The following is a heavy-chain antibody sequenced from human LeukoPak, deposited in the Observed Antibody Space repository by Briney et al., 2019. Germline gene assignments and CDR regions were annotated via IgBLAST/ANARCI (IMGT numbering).Heavy chain of an antibody. CDR1: GGSISSYY. Sequence: SETLSLTCTVAGGSISSYYWSWSRQPPGKGLEWIGYIYCSGSTNYNPSLKSRVTISVDPSKNEFSLNLSSVTAADTAVYYCARMCPPLSDSSGYYLDPWGQGSLVTVSS. CDR3: ARMCPPLSDSSGYYLDP. D-gene: IGHD3-22*01. J-gene: IGHJ5*02. CDR2: IYCSGST. V-gene: IGHV4-59*01.